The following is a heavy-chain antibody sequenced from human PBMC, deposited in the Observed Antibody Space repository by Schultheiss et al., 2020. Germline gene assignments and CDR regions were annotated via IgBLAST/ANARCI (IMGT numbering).Heavy chain of an antibody. CDR2: ISWNSGSI. Sequence: GGSLRLSCAASGFTFSSYGMHWVRQAPGKGLEWVSGISWNSGSIGYADSVKGRFTISRDNAKNSLYLQMNSLRAEDTALYYCAKARKSYGLGYYYGMDVWGQGTTVTVSS. V-gene: IGHV3-9*01. D-gene: IGHD5-18*01. CDR3: AKARKSYGLGYYYGMDV. CDR1: GFTFSSYG. J-gene: IGHJ6*02.